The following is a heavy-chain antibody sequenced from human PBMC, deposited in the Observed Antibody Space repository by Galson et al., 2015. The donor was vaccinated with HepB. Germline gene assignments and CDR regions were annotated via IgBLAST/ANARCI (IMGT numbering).Heavy chain of an antibody. J-gene: IGHJ4*02. CDR2: ILYSGST. V-gene: IGHV4-59*01. CDR1: GASISSYY. CDR3: ASFSGNWDILEH. Sequence: TLSLTCTVSGASISSYYWSWIRQTPGKGLEWMGNILYSGSTQYNPSLKSRVTISVDTSSNQFSLKLTSVTAADTATYYCASFSGNWDILEHWGQGALVTVSS. D-gene: IGHD1-1*01.